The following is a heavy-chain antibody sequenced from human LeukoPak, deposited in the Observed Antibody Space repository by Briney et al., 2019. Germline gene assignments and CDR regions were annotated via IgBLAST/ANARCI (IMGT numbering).Heavy chain of an antibody. CDR1: GYSIISPFY. CDR3: ARVSDDEYGGDSGANYFES. J-gene: IGHJ4*02. V-gene: IGHV4-38-2*02. D-gene: IGHD4-23*01. Sequence: SETLSLTCTVSGYSIISPFYWGWIRQSPGKGLEWIGNIYHSGSTYSNPSLRSRVTISVDTSKNQFSLKLNSMSAADTAVYYCARVSDDEYGGDSGANYFESWGQGTLVTVSS. CDR2: IYHSGST.